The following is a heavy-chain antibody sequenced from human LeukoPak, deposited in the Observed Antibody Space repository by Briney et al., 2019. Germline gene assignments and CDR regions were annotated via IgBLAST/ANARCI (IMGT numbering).Heavy chain of an antibody. V-gene: IGHV4-39*01. D-gene: IGHD1-1*01. CDR3: ARRGERLEGGLRSAFDI. J-gene: IGHJ3*02. Sequence: SETLSLTCTVSGGSISSGRYYWVWIRQPPGMGLEWIGSIYYSGITYYNPSLKSRVTISVDTSKNQFALKLSSVTAADTAVYYCARRGERLEGGLRSAFDIWGQGTMVTVSS. CDR2: IYYSGIT. CDR1: GGSISSGRYY.